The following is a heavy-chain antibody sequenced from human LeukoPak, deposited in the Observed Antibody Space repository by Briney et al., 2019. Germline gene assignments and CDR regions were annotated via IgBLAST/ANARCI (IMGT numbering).Heavy chain of an antibody. D-gene: IGHD5-18*01. Sequence: GGSLRLSCAASGFTFSSYGMHWVRQAPGKGLEWVAVIWYDGSNKHYADSVKGRFTISRDNSKNTLYLQMNSLRAEDTAVYYCARDNRRRWIQLQDGMDVWGQGTTVTVSS. V-gene: IGHV3-33*01. CDR2: IWYDGSNK. CDR3: ARDNRRRWIQLQDGMDV. CDR1: GFTFSSYG. J-gene: IGHJ6*02.